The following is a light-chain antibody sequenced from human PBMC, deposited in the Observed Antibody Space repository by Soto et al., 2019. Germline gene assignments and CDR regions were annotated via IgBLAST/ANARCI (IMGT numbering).Light chain of an antibody. Sequence: EIVLTQSPATLSLSPGERATLSCRASQSVSSYLAWYQQKPGQAPRLLIYDASHRATGIPARFSGSGSVTDFTLTISSLEPEDFVVYYCHQRSNWPPITFGQGTRLEIK. V-gene: IGKV3-11*01. CDR2: DAS. J-gene: IGKJ5*01. CDR1: QSVSSY. CDR3: HQRSNWPPIT.